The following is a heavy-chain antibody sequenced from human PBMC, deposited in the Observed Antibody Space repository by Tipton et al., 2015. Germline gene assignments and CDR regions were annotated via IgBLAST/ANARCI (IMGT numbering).Heavy chain of an antibody. CDR3: ARFRYYGSESERGYVHGLDV. CDR2: IYYTGST. J-gene: IGHJ6*02. V-gene: IGHV4-59*01. CDR1: GDSINRYY. D-gene: IGHD3-10*01. Sequence: TLSLTCSVSGDSINRYYWSWIRQPPGKGLECIGYIYYTGSTHYNPSLKSRVTISVDTSKSQFFLKLSSVTAADTAVYYCARFRYYGSESERGYVHGLDVWGQGTTVTVSS.